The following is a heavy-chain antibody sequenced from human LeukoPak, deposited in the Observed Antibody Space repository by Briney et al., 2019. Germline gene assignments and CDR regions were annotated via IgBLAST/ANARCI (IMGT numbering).Heavy chain of an antibody. V-gene: IGHV4-34*01. CDR1: GGSFSGYY. D-gene: IGHD6-19*01. CDR2: INHSGST. J-gene: IGHJ4*02. CDR3: ARGDGIAVAGNRDFDY. Sequence: SETLSLTCAVYGGSFSGYYWSWIRQPPGKGLEWIGEINHSGSTNYNPSLKSRVTISVDTSKNQFSLKLSSVTAADTAVYYCARGDGIAVAGNRDFDYWGQGTLVTVSS.